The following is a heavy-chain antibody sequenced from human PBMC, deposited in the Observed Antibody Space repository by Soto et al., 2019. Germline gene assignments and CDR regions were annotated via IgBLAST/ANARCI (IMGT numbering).Heavy chain of an antibody. CDR3: ARDDARANWFDP. CDR2: IYYSGST. V-gene: IGHV4-61*01. J-gene: IGHJ5*02. CDR1: CGSVSSGSYY. Sequence: SETLSLTCTVSCGSVSSGSYYWSWIRQPPGKGLEWIGYIYYSGSTNYNPSLKSRVTISVDTSKNQFSLKLSSVTAADTAVYYCARDDARANWFDPWGQGTLVTVSS.